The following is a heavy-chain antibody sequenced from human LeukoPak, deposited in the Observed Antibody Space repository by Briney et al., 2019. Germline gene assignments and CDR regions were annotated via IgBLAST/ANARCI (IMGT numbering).Heavy chain of an antibody. CDR2: IYPGDSDT. J-gene: IGHJ5*02. Sequence: TGESLKISCKDSGYSFSTNWIGWVRQMPGKGLEWMGIIYPGDSDTRYSPSFQGQVTISADKPISTAYLQWSSLKASDTAMYYCARHGSGSYYSWFDPWGQGTLVTVSS. V-gene: IGHV5-51*01. CDR3: ARHGSGSYYSWFDP. D-gene: IGHD1-26*01. CDR1: GYSFSTNW.